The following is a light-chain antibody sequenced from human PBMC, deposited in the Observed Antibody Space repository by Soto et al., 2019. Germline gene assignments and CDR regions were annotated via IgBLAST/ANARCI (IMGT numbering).Light chain of an antibody. CDR2: EVS. V-gene: IGLV2-8*01. J-gene: IGLJ1*01. CDR1: STDVGGYNY. CDR3: SSYAGSTNFYF. Sequence: QSVLTQPPSASGSPGQSVTISCTGTSTDVGGYNYVAWYQQHPGKAPKLMIYEVSKRPSGVPDRFSGSKSDNTSSLTGSGLQAEDEADYYCSSYAGSTNFYFFGTGTKLTVL.